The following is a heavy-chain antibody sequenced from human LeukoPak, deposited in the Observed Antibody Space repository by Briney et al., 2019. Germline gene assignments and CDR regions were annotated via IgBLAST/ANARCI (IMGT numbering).Heavy chain of an antibody. CDR3: ARGSPRTIVPTVRGRYFNY. CDR1: GGSFSDYY. D-gene: IGHD1-14*01. CDR2: INHSGST. J-gene: IGHJ4*02. Sequence: SETLSLTCAVYGGSFSDYYWSWIRQPPGKGLEWIGEINHSGSTNYNSSLKSRVTISVDTSKNQFSLNLSSVTAADTAVYYCARGSPRTIVPTVRGRYFNYWGQGTLVTVSS. V-gene: IGHV4-34*01.